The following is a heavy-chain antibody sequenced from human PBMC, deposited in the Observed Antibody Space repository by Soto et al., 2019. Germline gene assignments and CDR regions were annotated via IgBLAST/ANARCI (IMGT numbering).Heavy chain of an antibody. CDR3: ARPPSAYYYGSGSHDDAFDI. Sequence: GGSLRLSCAASGFTFSSYWMHWVRQAPGKGLVWVSRINSDGSSTSYADSVKGRFTISRDNAKNTLYLQMNSLRAEDTAVYYCARPPSAYYYGSGSHDDAFDIWGQGTMVTVSS. D-gene: IGHD3-10*01. J-gene: IGHJ3*02. CDR2: INSDGSST. V-gene: IGHV3-74*01. CDR1: GFTFSSYW.